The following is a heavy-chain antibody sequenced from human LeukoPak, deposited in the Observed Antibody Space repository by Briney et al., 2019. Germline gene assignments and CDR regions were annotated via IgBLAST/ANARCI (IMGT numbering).Heavy chain of an antibody. Sequence: GASVKVSCKASGYTFTGFYMHWVRQAPGQGLEWMGWINPNSGGTNYAQKFQGWVTMTRDTSISTAYMELSRLRSDDTAVYYCARERAGDAFDIWGQGTMVTVSS. CDR1: GYTFTGFY. CDR3: ARERAGDAFDI. D-gene: IGHD1-14*01. CDR2: INPNSGGT. J-gene: IGHJ3*02. V-gene: IGHV1-2*04.